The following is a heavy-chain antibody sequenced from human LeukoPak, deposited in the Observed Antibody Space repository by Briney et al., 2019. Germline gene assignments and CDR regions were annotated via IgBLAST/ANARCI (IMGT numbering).Heavy chain of an antibody. Sequence: GRSLRLSCAASGFTFSGYGRHWVRQAPGKGLEWLAVIWHDGSKTYYVDSVKGRFTTSRDDSKNTVYLQMNSLRAEDTAVYYCAKTYYSSSARVMDVWGKGTTVTVSS. CDR3: AKTYYSSSARVMDV. CDR1: GFTFSGYG. V-gene: IGHV3-33*06. D-gene: IGHD3-10*01. CDR2: IWHDGSKT. J-gene: IGHJ6*03.